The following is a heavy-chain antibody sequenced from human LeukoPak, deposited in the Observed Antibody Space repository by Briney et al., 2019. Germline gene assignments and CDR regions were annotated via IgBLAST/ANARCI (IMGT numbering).Heavy chain of an antibody. D-gene: IGHD2-2*01. J-gene: IGHJ5*02. Sequence: SETLSLTCAVYGGSFSGYYWSWIRQPPGKGLEWIGEINHSGSTNYNPSLKSRVTISVDTSKNQFSLKLTSVTAADTAVYYRARGGLYCSSSSCTPDWFDPWGQGTLVTVSS. CDR3: ARGGLYCSSSSCTPDWFDP. CDR2: INHSGST. V-gene: IGHV4-34*01. CDR1: GGSFSGYY.